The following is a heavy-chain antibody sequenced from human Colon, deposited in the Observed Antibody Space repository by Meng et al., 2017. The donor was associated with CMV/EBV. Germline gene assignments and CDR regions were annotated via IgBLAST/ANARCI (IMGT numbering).Heavy chain of an antibody. CDR2: VYISGNT. CDR1: GASITSYY. J-gene: IGHJ4*02. Sequence: QVRLRESGPGLVKPSETLSLTCTVSGASITSYYWRWIRQPAGKGLEWIGRVYISGNTNYNPSLKSRVTMSIDTSKNQLSLNIRSVTAADTAVYYCARDSNLSGLAYWGQGTLVTVSS. D-gene: IGHD3-10*01. CDR3: ARDSNLSGLAY. V-gene: IGHV4-4*07.